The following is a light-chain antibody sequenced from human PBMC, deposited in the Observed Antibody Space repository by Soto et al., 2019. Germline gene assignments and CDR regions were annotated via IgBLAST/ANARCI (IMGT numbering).Light chain of an antibody. CDR1: SGHISYA. Sequence: QPVLTQSPSASASLGASVKLTCTLSSGHISYAIAWHQQQPEKGPRYLMKLNSDGSHSKGDGIPDRFSGSSSGAERYLTISGLQSEDEADYYCQTWGTGIVVFGGGTKLTVL. J-gene: IGLJ2*01. CDR3: QTWGTGIVV. CDR2: LNSDGSH. V-gene: IGLV4-69*01.